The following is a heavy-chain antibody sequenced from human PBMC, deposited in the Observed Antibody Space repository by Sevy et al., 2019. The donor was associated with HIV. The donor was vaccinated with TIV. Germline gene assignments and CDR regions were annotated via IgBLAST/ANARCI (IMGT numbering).Heavy chain of an antibody. V-gene: IGHV3-21*01. Sequence: GGSLRLSCAASGFTFSSYSMNWVRQAPGKGLEWVSSVSSLSNYLYYEDSVKGRFTISRDNAKNSLYLQMNNLRVEDTAVYYCARDRKGEYSAYDGAGYFGMDVWGQGITVIVSS. CDR3: ARDRKGEYSAYDGAGYFGMDV. J-gene: IGHJ6*02. D-gene: IGHD5-12*01. CDR2: VSSLSNYL. CDR1: GFTFSSYS.